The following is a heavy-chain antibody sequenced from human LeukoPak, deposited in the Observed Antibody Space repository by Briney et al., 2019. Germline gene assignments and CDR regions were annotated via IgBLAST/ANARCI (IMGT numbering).Heavy chain of an antibody. CDR2: ISGSGGST. V-gene: IGHV3-23*01. Sequence: PGGSLRLSCAASGFTFSSYAMSWVRQAPGKGLEWVSAISGSGGSTYYADSVKGRFTISRDNSKNTLYLQMNSLRAEDTAVYYCAKDTGYSYGGGSDYWGQGTLVTVSS. D-gene: IGHD5-18*01. CDR3: AKDTGYSYGGGSDY. J-gene: IGHJ4*02. CDR1: GFTFSSYA.